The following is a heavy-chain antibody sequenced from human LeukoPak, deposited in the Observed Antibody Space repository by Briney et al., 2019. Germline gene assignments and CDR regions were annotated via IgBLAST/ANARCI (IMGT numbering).Heavy chain of an antibody. Sequence: GASVKVSCKASGYTFTSYYMHWVRQAPGQGLEWMGIINPSGGSTSYAQKFQGRVTMTRDTSTSTVYMELSCLRSEDTAVYYCARARNSYAFDYWGQGTLVTVSS. V-gene: IGHV1-46*01. D-gene: IGHD5-18*01. CDR1: GYTFTSYY. CDR2: INPSGGST. CDR3: ARARNSYAFDY. J-gene: IGHJ4*02.